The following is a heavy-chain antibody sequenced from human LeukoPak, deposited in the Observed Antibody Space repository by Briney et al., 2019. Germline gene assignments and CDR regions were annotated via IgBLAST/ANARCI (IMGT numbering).Heavy chain of an antibody. CDR3: ARHPNSNWDY. Sequence: GGSLRLSCVASGFTFSSCWMSWVRQAPGKGLEWVANIKQDGSEKYYVDSVKGRFTASRDNAQNSLYLQMNSLRVEDTAVYYCARHPNSNWDYWGQGTLVTVSS. V-gene: IGHV3-7*03. J-gene: IGHJ4*02. D-gene: IGHD6-13*01. CDR2: IKQDGSEK. CDR1: GFTFSSCW.